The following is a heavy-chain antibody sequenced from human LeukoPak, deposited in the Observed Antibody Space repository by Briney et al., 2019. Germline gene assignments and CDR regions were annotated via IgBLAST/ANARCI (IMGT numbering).Heavy chain of an antibody. D-gene: IGHD3-16*01. CDR1: GFTFITYG. V-gene: IGHV3-30*02. J-gene: IGHJ4*02. Sequence: GGSLRLSCAASGFTFITYGMHWVREALGKGLEWVAFMGHDATKMYCAGSVQGRFTISRDNYKNTLYLEMNRLSGEDTALYYCAKDHVTWGNRYFDYWGQGSLGTVSS. CDR3: AKDHVTWGNRYFDY. CDR2: MGHDATKM.